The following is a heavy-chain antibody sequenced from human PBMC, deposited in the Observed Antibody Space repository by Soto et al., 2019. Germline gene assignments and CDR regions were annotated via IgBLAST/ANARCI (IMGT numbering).Heavy chain of an antibody. J-gene: IGHJ5*02. V-gene: IGHV4-30-4*01. D-gene: IGHD3-10*01. CDR1: GGSISSSDYY. Sequence: SETLAPTCTVSGGSISSSDYYCSWFRQPPGNGLEWIGYIYYSGSTYYNPSLKSRVTISVDTSKNQFSLKLTSVTAADTAVYYCARGYCSMVRGLTGWFDRCGQGTLGTVSA. CDR2: IYYSGST. CDR3: ARGYCSMVRGLTGWFDR.